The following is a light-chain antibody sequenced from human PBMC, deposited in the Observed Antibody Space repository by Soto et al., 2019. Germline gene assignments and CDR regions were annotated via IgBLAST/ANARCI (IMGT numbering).Light chain of an antibody. J-gene: IGKJ2*01. CDR3: QQRSNWPYT. V-gene: IGKV3-11*01. CDR2: DAS. CDR1: QSVSSY. Sequence: EIVLTQSPATLSLSPGERATLSCGASQSVSSYLAWYQQKPGQAPRLLIYDASNRATGIPARFSGSGSGTDFTLTISSLEPEDCAIYYCQQRSNWPYTFGQGTKLEIK.